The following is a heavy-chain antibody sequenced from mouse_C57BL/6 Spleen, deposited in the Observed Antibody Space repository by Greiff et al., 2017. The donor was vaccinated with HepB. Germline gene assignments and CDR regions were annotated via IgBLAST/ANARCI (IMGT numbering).Heavy chain of an antibody. CDR2: IDPSDSYT. J-gene: IGHJ2*01. Sequence: QVQLKQPGAELVRPGTSVKLSCKASGYTFTSYWMHWVKQRPGQGLEWIGVIDPSDSYTNYNQKFKGKATLTVDTSSSTAYMQLSSLTSEDSAVYYCARGGYWANFDYWGQGTTLTVSS. CDR3: ARGGYWANFDY. CDR1: GYTFTSYW. D-gene: IGHD4-1*01. V-gene: IGHV1-59*01.